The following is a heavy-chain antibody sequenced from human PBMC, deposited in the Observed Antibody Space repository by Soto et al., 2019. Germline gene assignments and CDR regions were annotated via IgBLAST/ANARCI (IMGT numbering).Heavy chain of an antibody. CDR3: AKAKRLRLGELSSVGYFDY. D-gene: IGHD3-16*02. CDR2: ISGSGGST. J-gene: IGHJ4*02. CDR1: GFTFSSYA. V-gene: IGHV3-23*01. Sequence: EVQLLESGGGLVQPGGSLRLSCAASGFTFSSYAMSWVRQAPGKGLEWVSAISGSGGSTYYADSVKGRFTISRDNSKNTLYLQMNSLRAEDTAVYYCAKAKRLRLGELSSVGYFDYWGQGTLVTVSS.